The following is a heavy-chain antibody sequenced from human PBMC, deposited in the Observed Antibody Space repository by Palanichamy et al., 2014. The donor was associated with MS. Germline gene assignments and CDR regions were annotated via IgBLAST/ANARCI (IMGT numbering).Heavy chain of an antibody. CDR3: AKDPDCSGGSCYALGY. J-gene: IGHJ4*02. D-gene: IGHD2-15*01. Sequence: EVQLLESGGGLVQPGGSPRLSCAASGFTFSSYAMSWVRQAPGQGLEWVSAISGSGGSTYYADSVKGRFTISRDNSKNTLYLQMNSLRAEDTAVYYCAKDPDCSGGSCYALGYWGQGTLVTVSS. V-gene: IGHV3-23*01. CDR2: ISGSGGST. CDR1: GFTFSSYA.